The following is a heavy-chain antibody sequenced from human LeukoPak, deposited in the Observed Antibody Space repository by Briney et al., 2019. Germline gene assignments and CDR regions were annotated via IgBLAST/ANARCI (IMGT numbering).Heavy chain of an antibody. V-gene: IGHV4-4*07. CDR3: ARDLYRDYDILTGYYTLSDAFDT. CDR1: GGSISSYY. CDR2: IYTSGST. Sequence: SETLSLTCTVSGGSISSYYWSWIRQPAGKGLEWIGRIYTSGSTNYNPSLKSRVTMSVDTSKNQFSLKLSSVTAADTAVYYCARDLYRDYDILTGYYTLSDAFDTWGQGTMVTVSS. J-gene: IGHJ3*02. D-gene: IGHD3-9*01.